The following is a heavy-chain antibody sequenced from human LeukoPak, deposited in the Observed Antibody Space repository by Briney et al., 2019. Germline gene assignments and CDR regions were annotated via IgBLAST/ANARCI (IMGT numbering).Heavy chain of an antibody. J-gene: IGHJ3*02. D-gene: IGHD6-13*01. CDR1: GFSLSRFP. CDR3: AKDLSQTALIAAAGGGLDAFDI. CDR2: MSGITN. V-gene: IGHV3-30-3*01. Sequence: GGSLRLSCAASGFSLSRFPVHWVRQSPGKGLEWVAVMSGITNYYADSVKGRFTISRDNSKNTLYLQMNSLRAEDTAVYYCAKDLSQTALIAAAGGGLDAFDIWGQGTMVTVSS.